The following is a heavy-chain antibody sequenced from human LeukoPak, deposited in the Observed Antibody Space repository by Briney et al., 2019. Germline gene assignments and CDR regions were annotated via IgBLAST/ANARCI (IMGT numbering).Heavy chain of an antibody. CDR3: AKGRAIFGVADYYYMDV. CDR1: GFTFSSYA. Sequence: GGSLRLSCAASGFTFSSYAMNWVRQAPGKGLEWVSAISGSGGSTYYADSVKGRFPISRDSSKNTLYLQMNSLRAEDTAVYYCAKGRAIFGVADYYYMDVWGKGTTVTVSS. D-gene: IGHD3-3*01. J-gene: IGHJ6*03. V-gene: IGHV3-23*01. CDR2: ISGSGGST.